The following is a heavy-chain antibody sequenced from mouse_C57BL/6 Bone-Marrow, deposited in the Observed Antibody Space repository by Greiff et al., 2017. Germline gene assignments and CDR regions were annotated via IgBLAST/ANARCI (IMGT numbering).Heavy chain of an antibody. Sequence: VKLMESGPCLVAPSQSLSITCTVSGFSLTSYGVHWVRQPPGKGLEWLVVIWSDGSTTYNSALKSRLSISKDNSKSQVFLKMNSLQTDDTAMYYCARHDYYGSSYAMDYWGQGTSVTVSS. CDR2: IWSDGST. J-gene: IGHJ4*01. V-gene: IGHV2-6-1*01. D-gene: IGHD1-1*01. CDR1: GFSLTSYG. CDR3: ARHDYYGSSYAMDY.